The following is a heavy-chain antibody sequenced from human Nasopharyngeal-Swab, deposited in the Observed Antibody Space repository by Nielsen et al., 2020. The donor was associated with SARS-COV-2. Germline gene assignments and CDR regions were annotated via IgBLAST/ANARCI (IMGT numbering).Heavy chain of an antibody. V-gene: IGHV3-23*01. Sequence: GESLKISCVASGFTFSSYAMTWVRQAPGKGLEWVAAIVGSGDISGSGGRTYYADSVKGRFTISRDNSKNTLSLQMNSLRAEDTAVYYCAKDLRGPYFFWGQGTLVTVSS. J-gene: IGHJ4*02. D-gene: IGHD2/OR15-2a*01. CDR2: IVGSGDISGSGGRT. CDR3: AKDLRGPYFF. CDR1: GFTFSSYA.